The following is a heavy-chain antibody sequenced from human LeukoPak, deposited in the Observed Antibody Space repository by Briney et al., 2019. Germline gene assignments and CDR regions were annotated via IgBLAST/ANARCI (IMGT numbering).Heavy chain of an antibody. V-gene: IGHV1-46*01. Sequence: ASVTVSFTASGYTFTSYYMHWVRQAPGQGLEWMGLINPSGGSTSYAQKFQGRVTITRDTSTSTVYMELSSLRSEDTAVYYCARASEELWPMYYFDYWGQGTLVTVSS. CDR2: INPSGGST. CDR3: ARASEELWPMYYFDY. CDR1: GYTFTSYY. J-gene: IGHJ4*02. D-gene: IGHD5-18*01.